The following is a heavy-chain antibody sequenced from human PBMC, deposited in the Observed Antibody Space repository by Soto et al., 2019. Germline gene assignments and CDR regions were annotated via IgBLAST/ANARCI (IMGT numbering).Heavy chain of an antibody. V-gene: IGHV1-8*01. CDR3: ARGNYSSTTSCYLNYYYHGMDV. D-gene: IGHD2-2*01. Sequence: ASVKVSCKASGYTFTSDDINWVRQATGQGLEWMGWINPNSGNTGYAQKFQGRVTMTRNTSISTAYMELSSLRSEDTAVYYRARGNYSSTTSCYLNYYYHGMDVWGQGTTVTVSS. CDR2: INPNSGNT. CDR1: GYTFTSDD. J-gene: IGHJ6*02.